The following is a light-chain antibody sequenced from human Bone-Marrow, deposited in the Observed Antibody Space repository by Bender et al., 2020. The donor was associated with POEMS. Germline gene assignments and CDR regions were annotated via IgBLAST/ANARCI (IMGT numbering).Light chain of an antibody. Sequence: QSALTQPASVSGSPGQSITISCTGTSSNVGGYTLVSWYQQHPGKAPKLMIYEDIERPSGISNRFSGSKSGNTASLTISGLQAEDEADYYCCSYASGTTWIFGGGTKLTVL. CDR2: EDI. J-gene: IGLJ2*01. CDR1: SSNVGGYTL. V-gene: IGLV2-23*01. CDR3: CSYASGTTWI.